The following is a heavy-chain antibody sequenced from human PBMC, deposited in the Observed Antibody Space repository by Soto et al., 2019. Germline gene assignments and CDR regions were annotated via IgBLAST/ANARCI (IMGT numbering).Heavy chain of an antibody. CDR1: GGSISSGGYY. CDR2: IYYSGST. V-gene: IGHV4-31*03. D-gene: IGHD5-18*01. Sequence: PSETLSLTCTVSGGSISSGGYYWSWIRQHPGKGLEWIGYIYYSGSTYYNPSLKSRVTISVDTSKNQFSLKLSSVTAADTAVYYCARDRRYSYYIDYWGQGTLVTVSS. CDR3: ARDRRYSYYIDY. J-gene: IGHJ4*02.